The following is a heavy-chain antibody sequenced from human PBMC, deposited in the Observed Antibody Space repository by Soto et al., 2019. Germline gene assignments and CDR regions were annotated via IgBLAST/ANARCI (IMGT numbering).Heavy chain of an antibody. Sequence: GGSLRLSCAASGFTFSSYGMHWVRQAPGKGLEWVAVISYDGSNKYYADSVKGRFTISRDNSKNTLYLQMNSLRAEDTAVYYCAKDLKYSSSWGLGNCDYWGQGTLVTVSS. V-gene: IGHV3-30*18. CDR3: AKDLKYSSSWGLGNCDY. CDR2: ISYDGSNK. CDR1: GFTFSSYG. J-gene: IGHJ4*02. D-gene: IGHD6-13*01.